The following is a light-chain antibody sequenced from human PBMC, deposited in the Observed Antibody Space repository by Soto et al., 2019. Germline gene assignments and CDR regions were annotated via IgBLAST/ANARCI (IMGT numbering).Light chain of an antibody. J-gene: IGLJ1*01. V-gene: IGLV3-1*01. Sequence: SYELTQPHSVSVSPGQTASITCSGDKLGYKYASWYQQKPGQSPVLVIFQDNKRPSGTPERFSGSNSGNTATLTISGTQAMDEADYYCQAWDSSTAVFGTGTKLTVL. CDR2: QDN. CDR3: QAWDSSTAV. CDR1: KLGYKY.